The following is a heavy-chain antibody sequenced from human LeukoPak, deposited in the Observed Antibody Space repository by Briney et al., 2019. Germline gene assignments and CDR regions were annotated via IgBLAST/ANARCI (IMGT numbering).Heavy chain of an antibody. CDR3: AELGITMIGGV. CDR2: ITTSGGTI. J-gene: IGHJ6*04. V-gene: IGHV3-48*03. Sequence: PGGSLRLSCAASGFTFSSHQMIWVRQAPGKGLEWISYITTSGGTIYYADSVKGRFTSSRDNAKNSLYLQMNSLGAEDTAVYYCAELGITMIGGVWGKGTTVTISS. D-gene: IGHD3-10*02. CDR1: GFTFSSHQ.